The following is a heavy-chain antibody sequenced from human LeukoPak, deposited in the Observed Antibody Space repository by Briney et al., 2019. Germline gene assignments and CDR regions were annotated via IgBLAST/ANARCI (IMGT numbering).Heavy chain of an antibody. CDR2: IFYSGST. V-gene: IGHV4-59*01. J-gene: IGHJ4*02. CDR3: ARDALFYFGEVDY. CDR1: GGSISGYY. D-gene: IGHD3-10*01. Sequence: SETLSLTCTVSGGSISGYYWSWIRQPPGKGLEWIGYIFYSGSTNYNPSLKSRVTISVDTSKNQFSLKLSSVTAADTAVYYCARDALFYFGEVDYWGQGTRVTVSS.